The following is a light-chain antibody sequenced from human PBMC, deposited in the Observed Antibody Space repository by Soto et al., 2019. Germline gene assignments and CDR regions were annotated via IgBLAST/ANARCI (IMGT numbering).Light chain of an antibody. CDR2: GAS. V-gene: IGKV3-15*01. Sequence: EIVMTQSPATLSVSPVERATLSGRASHSVSSDLAWYQQKPGQAPRLLIYGASTRAIGIPARFSGSGSGTEFTLTISSLQSEDFAVYYCQQYNNWPPTFGQGTRLEIK. CDR3: QQYNNWPPT. J-gene: IGKJ5*01. CDR1: HSVSSD.